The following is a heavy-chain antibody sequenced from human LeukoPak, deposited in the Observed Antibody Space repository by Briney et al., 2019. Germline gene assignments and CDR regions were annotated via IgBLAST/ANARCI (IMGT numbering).Heavy chain of an antibody. J-gene: IGHJ4*02. V-gene: IGHV3-30*04. CDR2: ISYDGSNK. D-gene: IGHD2-15*01. Sequence: GGSLRLSCAASGFTFSSCAMHWVRQAPGKGLEWVAVISYDGSNKYYADSVKGRFTISRDNSKNTLYLQMNSLRAEDTAVYYCARSDGGSYDYWGQGTLVTVSS. CDR1: GFTFSSCA. CDR3: ARSDGGSYDY.